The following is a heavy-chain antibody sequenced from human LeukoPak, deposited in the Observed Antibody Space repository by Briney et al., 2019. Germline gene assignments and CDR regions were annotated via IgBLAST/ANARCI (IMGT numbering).Heavy chain of an antibody. J-gene: IGHJ4*02. Sequence: SETLSLTCNVSGDSISNFWWSWIRQPPGKGLEWIGYIYHTGDTYYNPSLRSRLTISLDTSKNQFSLKLSSVTAVDTAVYYCAQASSSGWAPPRNWGQGTLVTVSS. V-gene: IGHV4-59*12. CDR3: AQASSSGWAPPRN. CDR1: GDSISNFW. CDR2: IYHTGDT. D-gene: IGHD6-19*01.